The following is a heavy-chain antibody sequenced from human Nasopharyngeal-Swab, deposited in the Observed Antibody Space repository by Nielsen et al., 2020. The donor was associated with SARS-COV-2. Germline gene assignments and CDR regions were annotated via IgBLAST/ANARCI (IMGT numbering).Heavy chain of an antibody. D-gene: IGHD6-6*01. CDR2: IDYSGST. J-gene: IGHJ4*02. CDR1: GASISSSSYY. CDR3: ASIAAPVLYFDY. V-gene: IGHV4-39*01. Sequence: SETLSLTCTVPGASISSSSYYWCSIRQPPGKGLEWIGSIDYSGSTYYNPSLKSRVTISVDTSKNQFSLKLISVTAADTAVYYCASIAAPVLYFDYWGQGTLVTVSS.